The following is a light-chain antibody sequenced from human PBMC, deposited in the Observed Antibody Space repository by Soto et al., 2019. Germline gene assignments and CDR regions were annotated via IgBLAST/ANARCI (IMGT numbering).Light chain of an antibody. J-gene: IGKJ1*01. CDR3: QHYNTWLWT. V-gene: IGKV3-15*01. CDR1: QSGSSK. CDR2: GAS. Sequence: EIVMTQSPATLSVSPGERATLACRAIQSGSSKLACSQHKPGQVHRLLIYGASTRATGIPARFSDSGSGTEFSRTISSLQSEDFGVYSCQHYNTWLWTFGQGTKVEIK.